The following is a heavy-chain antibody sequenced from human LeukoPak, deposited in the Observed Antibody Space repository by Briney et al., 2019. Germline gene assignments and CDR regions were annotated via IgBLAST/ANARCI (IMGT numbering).Heavy chain of an antibody. CDR2: IYISGST. J-gene: IGHJ4*02. D-gene: IGHD4-17*01. CDR3: ARGPPSTVTHFDY. Sequence: SETLSLTCTVSGDSISTYYWSWIRQPPGKGLEWIGRIYISGSTNYSPSLKSRVTMSVDTSKNQFSLKLTSVTAADTAVYYCARGPPSTVTHFDYWGQGTLVTVSS. CDR1: GDSISTYY. V-gene: IGHV4-4*07.